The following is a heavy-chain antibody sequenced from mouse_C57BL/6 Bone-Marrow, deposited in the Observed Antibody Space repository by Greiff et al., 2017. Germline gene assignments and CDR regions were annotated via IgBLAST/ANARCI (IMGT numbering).Heavy chain of an antibody. CDR1: GYTFTDYE. CDR3: VVARGYYYAMDY. J-gene: IGHJ4*01. CDR2: IDPETGGT. D-gene: IGHD1-1*01. V-gene: IGHV1-15*01. Sequence: QVQLQQSGAELVRPGASVTLSCKASGYTFTDYEMHWVKQTPVHGLEWIGAIDPETGGTAYNQKFKGKAILTADKSSSTAYMELRSLTSEDSAVYYAVVARGYYYAMDYWGQGTSVTVSS.